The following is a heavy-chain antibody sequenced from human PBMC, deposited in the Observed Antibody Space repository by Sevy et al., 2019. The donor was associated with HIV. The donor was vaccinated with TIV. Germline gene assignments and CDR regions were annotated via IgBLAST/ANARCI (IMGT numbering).Heavy chain of an antibody. CDR2: ISYDGSHK. V-gene: IGHV3-30*18. CDR1: GFTFSDSG. CDR3: AKDPGGYNSGYLMV. Sequence: GGSLRLSCAASGFTFSDSGMHWVRQAPGKGLEWVAVISYDGSHKYLVDSVKGRFTISRDNSKNTLFLQMNTLRSEDTDVYYCAKDPGGYNSGYLMVWGQGTPVTVSS. J-gene: IGHJ4*02. D-gene: IGHD3-22*01.